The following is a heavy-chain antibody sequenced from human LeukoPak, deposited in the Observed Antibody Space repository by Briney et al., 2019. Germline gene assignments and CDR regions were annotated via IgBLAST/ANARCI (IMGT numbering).Heavy chain of an antibody. V-gene: IGHV3-7*01. CDR2: INPDGNKK. CDR3: ARDLAYSRLDY. CDR1: GFTFSSSW. J-gene: IGHJ4*02. Sequence: QRWGSLRLSCAASGFTFSSSWMDWVRQAPGKGLEWVASINPDGNKKYSADSVKGRFTISRDNAENSLYLQMNSLRVEDTAFYYCARDLAYSRLDYWGQGMLVTVSS. D-gene: IGHD5-18*01.